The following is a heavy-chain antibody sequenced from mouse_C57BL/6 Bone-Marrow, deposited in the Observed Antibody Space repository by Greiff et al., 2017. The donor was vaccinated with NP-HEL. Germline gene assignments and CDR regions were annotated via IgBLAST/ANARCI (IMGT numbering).Heavy chain of an antibody. J-gene: IGHJ4*01. Sequence: QVQLQQPGAELVKPGASVKLSCKASGYTFTSYWMQWVNQRPGQGLEWIGEIDPSDSYTNYNQKFKGKATLTVDTSSSTAYMQLSSLTSEDSAVYYCAREGKDAMDYWGQGTSVTVSS. CDR1: GYTFTSYW. V-gene: IGHV1-50*01. CDR2: IDPSDSYT. D-gene: IGHD1-3*01. CDR3: AREGKDAMDY.